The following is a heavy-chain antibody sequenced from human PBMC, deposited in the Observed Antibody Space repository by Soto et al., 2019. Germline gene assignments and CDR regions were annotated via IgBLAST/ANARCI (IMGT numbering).Heavy chain of an antibody. Sequence: PSETLSLTCSVSGGSISSGSYYWVWIRQPPGKGLEWIGSIFYTGITWYNPSLKSRATISVDTSRNQFSLKLRSVPAADTALYYCARLHYSSSLFAIWGQGTMVTVSS. CDR3: ARLHYSSSLFAI. J-gene: IGHJ3*02. CDR2: IFYTGIT. CDR1: GGSISSGSYY. V-gene: IGHV4-39*01. D-gene: IGHD6-6*01.